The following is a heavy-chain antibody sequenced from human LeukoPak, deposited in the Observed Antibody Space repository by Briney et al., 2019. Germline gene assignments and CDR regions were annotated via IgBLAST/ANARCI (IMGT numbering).Heavy chain of an antibody. V-gene: IGHV1-69*04. J-gene: IGHJ4*02. CDR1: GGTFSGYA. CDR3: ARGDCSSTSCSFDY. D-gene: IGHD2-2*01. Sequence: GSSVKVSCKASGGTFSGYAISWVRQAPGQGLEWMGRIIPIFGIANYAQKFQGRVTITADKSTSTAYMELSSLRSEDTAVYYCARGDCSSTSCSFDYWGQGTLVTVSS. CDR2: IIPIFGIA.